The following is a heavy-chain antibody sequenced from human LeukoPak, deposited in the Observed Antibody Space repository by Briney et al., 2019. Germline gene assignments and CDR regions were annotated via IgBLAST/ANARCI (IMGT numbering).Heavy chain of an antibody. D-gene: IGHD5-12*01. CDR2: ISSTSDYI. V-gene: IGHV3-21*04. J-gene: IGHJ4*02. Sequence: PGGFLRLSCAAYGFSFSSYSMNWVRQAPGKGLAWVAAISSTSDYIYHADSVKGRFTISRDNADNTLYLDMNNLRAEDTALYHCARVHSGYDYYFDYWGQGTLVTVSS. CDR3: ARVHSGYDYYFDY. CDR1: GFSFSSYS.